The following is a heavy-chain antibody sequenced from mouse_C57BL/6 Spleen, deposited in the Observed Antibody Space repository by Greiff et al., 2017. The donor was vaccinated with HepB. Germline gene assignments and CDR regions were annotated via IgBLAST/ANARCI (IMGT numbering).Heavy chain of an antibody. CDR3: ARMIMNHYYAMDY. CDR2: IDPEDGET. CDR1: GFNIKDYY. V-gene: IGHV14-2*01. J-gene: IGHJ4*01. D-gene: IGHD2-4*01. Sequence: VHVKQSGAELVKPGASVKLSCTASGFNIKDYYMHWVKQRTEQGLEWIGRIDPEDGETKYAPKFQGKATITADTSSNTAYLQLSSLTSEDTAVYYCARMIMNHYYAMDYWGQGTSVTVSS.